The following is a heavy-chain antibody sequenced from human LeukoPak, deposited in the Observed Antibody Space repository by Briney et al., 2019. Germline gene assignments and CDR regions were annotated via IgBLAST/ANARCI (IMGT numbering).Heavy chain of an antibody. D-gene: IGHD3-22*01. J-gene: IGHJ4*02. CDR3: ARGSGSNYYDSSGLDY. Sequence: GGSLRLSCAASGFTFSDNYMSWIRQAPGKGLEWVSYISSSGSTIHYADSVKGRFTISRDNAKNSLYLQMNSLRTEDTAVYYCARGSGSNYYDSSGLDYWGQGTLVTVSS. V-gene: IGHV3-11*01. CDR1: GFTFSDNY. CDR2: ISSSGSTI.